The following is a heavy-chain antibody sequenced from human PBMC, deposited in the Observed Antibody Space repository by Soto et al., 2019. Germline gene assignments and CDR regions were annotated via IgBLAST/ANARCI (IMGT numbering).Heavy chain of an antibody. CDR2: IYHSGNT. CDR1: GYSISSGYY. J-gene: IGHJ5*02. V-gene: IGHV4-38-2*02. Sequence: SEPLSLTCAVSGYSISSGYYWAWIRQPPGKGLEWVGSIYHSGNTHYNPSLTSRLTISVATSRNHFSLKLSSVTAADTAVYFCAREYSSSAGWFDPWGQGTLVTVSS. D-gene: IGHD6-6*01. CDR3: AREYSSSAGWFDP.